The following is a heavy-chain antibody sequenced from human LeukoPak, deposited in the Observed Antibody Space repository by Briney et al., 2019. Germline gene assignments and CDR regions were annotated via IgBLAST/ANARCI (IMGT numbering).Heavy chain of an antibody. V-gene: IGHV5-10-1*01. CDR2: IDPSDSYN. D-gene: IGHD6-6*01. CDR1: GYNLTNYW. Sequence: PGESLKISCKGSGYNLTNYWISWVRQMPGKGLEWMGTIDPSDSYNNYSPSFQGHVTISADKSISTAYLQWSSLKASDTAMYYCARAYSRSRFDYWGQGTLVTVSS. CDR3: ARAYSRSRFDY. J-gene: IGHJ4*02.